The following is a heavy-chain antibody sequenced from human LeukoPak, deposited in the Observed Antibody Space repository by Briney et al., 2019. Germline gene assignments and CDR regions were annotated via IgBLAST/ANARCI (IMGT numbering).Heavy chain of an antibody. Sequence: SETLSLTCTVSGGLISISTYYWGWIRQPPGKGLEWIGSIYYSGSTYYNPSLKSRVTISVDTSKNQFSLKLSSVTAADTAVYYCARRGPRGYGSGSFWYFDLWGRGTLVTVSS. D-gene: IGHD3-10*01. J-gene: IGHJ2*01. CDR2: IYYSGST. CDR3: ARRGPRGYGSGSFWYFDL. V-gene: IGHV4-39*01. CDR1: GGLISISTYY.